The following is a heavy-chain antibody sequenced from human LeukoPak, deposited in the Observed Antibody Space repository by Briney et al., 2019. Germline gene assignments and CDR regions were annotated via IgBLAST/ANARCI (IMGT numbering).Heavy chain of an antibody. Sequence: SETLSLTCTVSGGSISSGGYYWSWIRQPPGKGLEWIGYIYHSGSTYYNPSLKSRVTISVDRSKNQFSLKLSSVTAADTAVYYCARQSTLYGSGRRYFDYWGQGTLVTVSS. J-gene: IGHJ4*02. D-gene: IGHD2-8*01. CDR2: IYHSGST. V-gene: IGHV4-30-2*01. CDR1: GGSISSGGYY. CDR3: ARQSTLYGSGRRYFDY.